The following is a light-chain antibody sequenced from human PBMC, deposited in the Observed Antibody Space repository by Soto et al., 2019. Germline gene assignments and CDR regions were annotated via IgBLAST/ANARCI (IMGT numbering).Light chain of an antibody. J-gene: IGKJ1*01. CDR3: QQYNHWPPAWT. CDR1: QSVSSN. Sequence: EIVMMQSPATLSVSLGERATLFCRASQSVSSNLAWYQQKPGQAPSLLIYSASTRATGVTARFSGSGSVKELNLNISSLQSEDFAIYYCQQYNHWPPAWTFGQGTKVEIK. CDR2: SAS. V-gene: IGKV3-15*01.